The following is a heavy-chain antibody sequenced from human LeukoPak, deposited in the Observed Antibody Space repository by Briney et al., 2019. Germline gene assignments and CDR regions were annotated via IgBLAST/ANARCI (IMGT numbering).Heavy chain of an antibody. CDR1: GFTFSDHY. CDR2: ITNKASSYTT. Sequence: GGSPRLSCAASGFTFSDHYMDWARQAPGKGLEWVGRITNKASSYTTEYAASVKGRFTISRDDSKNSLYLQMNSLKTEDTAVYYCTRGPPDYWGQGTLVTVSS. J-gene: IGHJ4*02. V-gene: IGHV3-72*01. CDR3: TRGPPDY. D-gene: IGHD1-14*01.